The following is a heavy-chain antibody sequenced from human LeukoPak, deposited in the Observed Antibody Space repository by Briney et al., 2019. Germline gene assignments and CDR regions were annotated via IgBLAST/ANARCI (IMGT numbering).Heavy chain of an antibody. CDR3: AKWRESSGWYDNGMDV. V-gene: IGHV3-23*01. CDR2: ISGSGGST. J-gene: IGHJ6*02. CDR1: GFTFSSYA. Sequence: PGRSLRLSCAASGFTFSSYAMSWVRQAPGKGLEWVSAISGSGGSTYYADSVKGRFTISRDNSKNTLYLQMNSLRAEDTAVYYCAKWRESSGWYDNGMDVWGQGTTVTVSS. D-gene: IGHD6-19*01.